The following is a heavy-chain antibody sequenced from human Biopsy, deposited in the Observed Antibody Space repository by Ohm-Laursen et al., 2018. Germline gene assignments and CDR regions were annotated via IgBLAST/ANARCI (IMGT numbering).Heavy chain of an antibody. CDR3: ARMPHFDY. Sequence: TLSLTCTVSRDSIRNYYWTWIRQSPGKGLEWIGYIYYTGSTNYNPSVKSRVTISVDTSKNQFSLRLIYVTAADTAVYYCARMPHFDYGGQGILVTVSS. V-gene: IGHV4-59*01. CDR1: RDSIRNYY. D-gene: IGHD2-2*01. CDR2: IYYTGST. J-gene: IGHJ4*02.